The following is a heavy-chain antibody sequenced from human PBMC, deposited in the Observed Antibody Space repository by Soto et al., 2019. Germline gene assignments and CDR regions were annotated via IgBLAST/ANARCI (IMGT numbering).Heavy chain of an antibody. V-gene: IGHV1-24*01. Sequence: VASVKVSCKVSGSALTELSMHWVRQAPGKGLEWMGTFDPEDGETFYAQKFQGRVTMTEDTSTGTAYMELRSLTSDDTAVYYCATQDFPSRDIDGGVETPRSYYYYGMDVWGQGTTVTVSS. CDR3: ATQDFPSRDIDGGVETPRSYYYYGMDV. J-gene: IGHJ6*02. D-gene: IGHD3-9*01. CDR2: FDPEDGET. CDR1: GSALTELS.